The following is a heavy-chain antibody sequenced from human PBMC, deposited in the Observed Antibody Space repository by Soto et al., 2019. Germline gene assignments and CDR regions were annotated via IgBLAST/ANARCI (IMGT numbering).Heavy chain of an antibody. D-gene: IGHD5-18*01. V-gene: IGHV1-24*01. Sequence: GASVKVSCKVSGYTLTELSMHWVRQAPGKGLEWMGGFDPEDGETIYAQKFQGRVTMTEDTSTDTAYMELSSLRSEDTAVYYCATEIFRRVTAMNAFDYWGQGTLVTVSS. CDR1: GYTLTELS. CDR3: ATEIFRRVTAMNAFDY. CDR2: FDPEDGET. J-gene: IGHJ4*02.